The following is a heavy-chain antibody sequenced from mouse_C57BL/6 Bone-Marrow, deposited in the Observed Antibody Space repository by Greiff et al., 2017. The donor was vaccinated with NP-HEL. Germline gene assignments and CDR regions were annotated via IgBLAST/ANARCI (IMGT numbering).Heavy chain of an antibody. Sequence: QVQLKQPWAELVKPGASVKLSCKASGYTFTSYWMHWVKQRPGRGLEWIGRIDPNSGGTKYNEKFKSKATLTVDKPSSTAYMQLSSLTSEDSAVYYCARGTITTVVGPGYWGQGTTLTVSS. CDR3: ARGTITTVVGPGY. J-gene: IGHJ2*01. CDR1: GYTFTSYW. D-gene: IGHD1-1*01. V-gene: IGHV1-72*01. CDR2: IDPNSGGT.